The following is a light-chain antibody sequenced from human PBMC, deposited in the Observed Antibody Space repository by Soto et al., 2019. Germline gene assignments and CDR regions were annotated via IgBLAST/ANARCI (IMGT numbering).Light chain of an antibody. V-gene: IGLV3-21*04. CDR3: QVWDNTSDHLV. CDR2: YDS. Sequence: SYELTQPPSVSVAPGKTARITCGGNNIGSKSVHWYQQKPGQAPVLVIYYDSDRPSGIPERFSGSNSGNTATLTISRVEAGAEADYYCQVWDNTSDHLVFGGGTKLTVL. CDR1: NIGSKS. J-gene: IGLJ2*01.